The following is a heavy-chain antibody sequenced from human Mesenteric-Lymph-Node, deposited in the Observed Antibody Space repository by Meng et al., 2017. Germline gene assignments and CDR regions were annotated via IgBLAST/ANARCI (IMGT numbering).Heavy chain of an antibody. J-gene: IGHJ4*02. CDR1: GFTFSSYW. V-gene: IGHV3-23*01. Sequence: GESLKISCAASGFTFSSYWMSWVRQAPGKGLEWVSAISGSGGSTYYADSVKGRFTISRDNSKNTLYLQMNSLRAEDTAVYYRARVSKKRRNVCLDYWGQGTLVTVSS. CDR3: ARVSKKRRNVCLDY. CDR2: ISGSGGST. D-gene: IGHD1-14*01.